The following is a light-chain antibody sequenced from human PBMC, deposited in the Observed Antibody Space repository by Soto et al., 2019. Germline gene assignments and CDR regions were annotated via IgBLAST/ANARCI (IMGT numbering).Light chain of an antibody. J-gene: IGKJ1*01. CDR3: QQSFRARS. CDR2: AAS. CDR1: QSISGY. V-gene: IGKV1-39*01. Sequence: DIQMTQSPSSLSASVGDRVTITCRASQSISGYLNWYQQKPGKAPDLLIYAASTLQSGVPSRFSASGFGTEFTLTITRLQPEDLATFYLQQSFRARSFGQGTRV.